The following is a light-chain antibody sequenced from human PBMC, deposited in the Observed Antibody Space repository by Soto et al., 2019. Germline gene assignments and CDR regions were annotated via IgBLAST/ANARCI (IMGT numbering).Light chain of an antibody. V-gene: IGLV2-11*01. Sequence: QSALTQPRSVSGSPGQSVTIFCTGTSSDVGGYNYVSWYKQHPGKAPKLMIFDVSKRPSGVPDRFSGSKSGNTASLTISGLQAEDEADYYCCSYAGSYVVFGGGTKLTVL. CDR1: SSDVGGYNY. CDR2: DVS. J-gene: IGLJ2*01. CDR3: CSYAGSYVV.